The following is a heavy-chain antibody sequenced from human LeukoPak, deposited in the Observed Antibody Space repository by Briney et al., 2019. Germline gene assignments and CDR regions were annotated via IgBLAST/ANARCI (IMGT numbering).Heavy chain of an antibody. V-gene: IGHV3-74*01. J-gene: IGHJ4*02. CDR3: ARDLNYYGSGSYYIDY. Sequence: PGGSLILSCAASGFTFSYYWMHWVRQAPGKGLVWVSRINSDGSSASYADSVKGRFTISRDNAKNTLYLQMNSLRAEDTAVYYCARDLNYYGSGSYYIDYWGQGTLSPSPQ. CDR2: INSDGSSA. CDR1: GFTFSYYW. D-gene: IGHD3-10*01.